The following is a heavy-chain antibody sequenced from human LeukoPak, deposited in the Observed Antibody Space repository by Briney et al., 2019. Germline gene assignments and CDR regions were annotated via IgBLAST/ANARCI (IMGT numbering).Heavy chain of an antibody. D-gene: IGHD3-22*01. V-gene: IGHV4-59*01. CDR3: ARGYHDFSGYWLSYFDY. CDR1: GGSISSYY. J-gene: IGHJ4*02. CDR2: IYYSGST. Sequence: SETLSLTCTVSGGSISSYYWSWIRQPPGKGLERIGNIYYSGSTNYNPSLKSRVTISVDTSKNQFSLKLNSVTAADTAVYYCARGYHDFSGYWLSYFDYWGQGTLVTVSS.